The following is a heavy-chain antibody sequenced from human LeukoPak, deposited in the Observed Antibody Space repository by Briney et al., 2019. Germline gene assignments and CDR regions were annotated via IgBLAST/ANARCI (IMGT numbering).Heavy chain of an antibody. CDR3: AKDALDCSSTSCYAHMDY. V-gene: IGHV3-23*01. J-gene: IGHJ4*02. Sequence: GGSLRLSCAASGFTFSSYAMSWVRQAPGKGLEWVSAISGRGGSTYYADSGKGRFTIARDNSKSTLYLQMNSLRAEDMAVYYCAKDALDCSSTSCYAHMDYWGQGTLVTVSS. CDR1: GFTFSSYA. D-gene: IGHD2-2*01. CDR2: ISGRGGST.